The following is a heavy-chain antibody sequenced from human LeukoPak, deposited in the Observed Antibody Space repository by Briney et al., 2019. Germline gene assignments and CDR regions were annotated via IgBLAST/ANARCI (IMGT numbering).Heavy chain of an antibody. CDR1: GFTFSSYA. J-gene: IGHJ4*02. Sequence: GGSLRLSCAASGFTFSSYAMSWVRQAPGKGLEWVSAISGSGGRTYHADSVKGRFTISRDNSKNTLYLQMNSLRAEGTAVYYCAKGGESYRTGLDYWGQGTLVTVSS. CDR2: ISGSGGRT. V-gene: IGHV3-23*01. CDR3: AKGGESYRTGLDY. D-gene: IGHD1-26*01.